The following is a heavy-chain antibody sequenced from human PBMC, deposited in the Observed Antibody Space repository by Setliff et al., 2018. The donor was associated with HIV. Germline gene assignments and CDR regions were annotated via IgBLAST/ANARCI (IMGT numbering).Heavy chain of an antibody. CDR3: ATYHYYDSSAYHIDLYYLDY. V-gene: IGHV1-69*05. CDR2: STPILDTT. CDR1: GGTFSSYG. Sequence: ASVKVSCKASGGTFSSYGITWVRQAPGQGLEWMGGSTPILDTTNYAQKFQGRVTITTDESTNTVYMELSSLRSDDTAVYYCATYHYYDSSAYHIDLYYLDYWGQGTLVTVSS. D-gene: IGHD3-22*01. J-gene: IGHJ4*02.